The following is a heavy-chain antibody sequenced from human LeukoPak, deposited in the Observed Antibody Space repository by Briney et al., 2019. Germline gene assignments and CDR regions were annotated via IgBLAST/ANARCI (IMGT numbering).Heavy chain of an antibody. Sequence: GGSLRLSCAASGFTFSNYAMSWVRQAPGKGLEWVSAISGSAGGTYYADSVKARFTISRDNSKNTLYLQMNSLRAEDTAVYYRADSLIAGPYWGQGTLVTVSS. J-gene: IGHJ4*02. CDR2: ISGSAGGT. V-gene: IGHV3-23*01. CDR1: GFTFSNYA. CDR3: ADSLIAGPY. D-gene: IGHD6-13*01.